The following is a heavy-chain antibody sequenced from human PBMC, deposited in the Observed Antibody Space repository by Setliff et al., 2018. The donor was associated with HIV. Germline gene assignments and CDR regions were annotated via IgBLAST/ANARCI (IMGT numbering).Heavy chain of an antibody. CDR2: MYPGTSTT. D-gene: IGHD3-22*01. V-gene: IGHV5-51*01. J-gene: IGHJ3*01. CDR1: GYSFTSYW. Sequence: GESLKISCKGSGYSFTSYWIGWVRQMPGKGLEWMGIMYPGTSTTKYSPSFQGQVTISTDKSISTAFLQWSSLKASDTAMYYCARHSHYDRSGYYYHKMPDDASDLWGQGTMVTV. CDR3: ARHSHYDRSGYYYHKMPDDASDL.